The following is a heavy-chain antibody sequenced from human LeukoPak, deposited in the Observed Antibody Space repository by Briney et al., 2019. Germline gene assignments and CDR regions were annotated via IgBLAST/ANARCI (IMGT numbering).Heavy chain of an antibody. J-gene: IGHJ4*02. CDR2: IRSKANSYAT. CDR1: GFTFCGSA. D-gene: IGHD4-17*01. V-gene: IGHV3-73*01. Sequence: PGGSLRLSCAASGFTFCGSAMHWVRQASGKGLEWVGRIRSKANSYATAYAASVKGRFTISRDDSKNTAYLQMNSLKTEDTAVYYCTRQYGDSRGYWGQGTLVTVSS. CDR3: TRQYGDSRGY.